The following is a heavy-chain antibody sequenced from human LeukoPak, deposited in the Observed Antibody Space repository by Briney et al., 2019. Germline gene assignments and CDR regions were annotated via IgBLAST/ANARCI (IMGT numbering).Heavy chain of an antibody. J-gene: IGHJ5*02. CDR1: GFTFSSYS. CDR2: ISSSSSYI. Sequence: GGSLRLSCSSSGFTFSSYSMNWVRQAPGKGLEWVSSISSSSSYIYYADSVKGRFTISRDNAKNSLYLQMNSLRAEDTAVYYCARVEAYQLLSWFDPWGQGTLVTVSS. V-gene: IGHV3-21*01. D-gene: IGHD2-2*01. CDR3: ARVEAYQLLSWFDP.